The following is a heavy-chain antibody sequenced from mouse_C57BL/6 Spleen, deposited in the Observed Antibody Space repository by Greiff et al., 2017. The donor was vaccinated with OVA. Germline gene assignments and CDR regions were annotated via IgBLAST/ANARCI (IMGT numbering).Heavy chain of an antibody. CDR3: ARFLRGYAMDY. V-gene: IGHV1-26*01. CDR1: GYTFTDYY. Sequence: VQLQQSGPELVKPGASVKISCKASGYTFTDYYMNWVKQSHGKSLEWIGDINPNNGGTSYNQKFKGKATLTVDKSSSTAYMELRSLTSEDSAVYYCARFLRGYAMDYWGQGTSVTVSS. D-gene: IGHD1-1*01. J-gene: IGHJ4*01. CDR2: INPNNGGT.